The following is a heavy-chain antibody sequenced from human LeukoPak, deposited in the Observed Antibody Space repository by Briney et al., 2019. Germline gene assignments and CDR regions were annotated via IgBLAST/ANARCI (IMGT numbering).Heavy chain of an antibody. D-gene: IGHD6-19*01. CDR1: GFTFSIYG. V-gene: IGHV3-23*01. CDR2: MSGSGGST. J-gene: IGHJ4*02. CDR3: ARLAVAGMVD. Sequence: GGSLRLSCAASGFTFSIYGMSWVRQAPGRGLEWVSAMSGSGGSTYYADSVKGRFTISRDNSKNSLYLQMNSLRAEDTALYYCARLAVAGMVDWGQGTLVTVSS.